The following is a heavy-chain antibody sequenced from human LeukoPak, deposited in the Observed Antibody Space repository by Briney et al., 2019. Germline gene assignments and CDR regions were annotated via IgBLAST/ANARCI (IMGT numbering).Heavy chain of an antibody. J-gene: IGHJ4*02. Sequence: ASVKVSCKASGYSFIGYYIYWVRQAPGQGPEWMGWIDPNSGATNYAQKFQGRVSVSRDTSLTTVYMELSRLTSDDTAIYYCARSLGHCSSGNCYWGQGTLVTVSS. CDR2: IDPNSGAT. V-gene: IGHV1-2*02. CDR1: GYSFIGYY. D-gene: IGHD2-2*01. CDR3: ARSLGHCSSGNCY.